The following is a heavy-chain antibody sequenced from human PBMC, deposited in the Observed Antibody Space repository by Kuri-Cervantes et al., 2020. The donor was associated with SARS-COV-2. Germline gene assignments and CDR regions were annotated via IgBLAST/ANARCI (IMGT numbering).Heavy chain of an antibody. CDR1: GFTFSSYW. CDR2: INSDGSST. J-gene: IGHJ4*02. Sequence: GESLKISCAASGFTFSSYWMHWVRQAPGKGLVWVSRINSDGSSTSSADSVKGRFTISRDNAKNTLYLQMNSLRAEDTAVYYCARVGFGYSYGPPFFDYWGQGTLVTVSS. V-gene: IGHV3-74*01. CDR3: ARVGFGYSYGPPFFDY. D-gene: IGHD5-18*01.